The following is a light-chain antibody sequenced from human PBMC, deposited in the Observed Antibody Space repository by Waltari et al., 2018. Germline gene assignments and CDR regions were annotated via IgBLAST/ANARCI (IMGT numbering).Light chain of an antibody. CDR3: FSYTGDTTLYV. J-gene: IGLJ1*01. CDR2: EVN. Sequence: QSALTQPASVSGSPGQSITISCTGTSNDVGNYNLVSWYQQYPGKVPQLIIYEVNKRPSRVSHRFSGSKSRNTASLTISGLQAEDEADYYCFSYTGDTTLYVFGTGTKVTVL. V-gene: IGLV2-23*02. CDR1: SNDVGNYNL.